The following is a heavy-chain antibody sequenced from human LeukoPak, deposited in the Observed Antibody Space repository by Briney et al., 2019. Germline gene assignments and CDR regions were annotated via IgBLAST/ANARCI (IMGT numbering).Heavy chain of an antibody. CDR3: AKDVGSAGTFDI. V-gene: IGHV3-30*02. Sequence: PGGSLRLSCAASGFNFRTYGMHWVRQAPGKGLEWVPVVWSDGSDIYYADSVKGRFTISRDNSKNTLYLQMNSLRADDTAVYYCAKDVGSAGTFDIWGQGTMVTVSS. J-gene: IGHJ3*02. D-gene: IGHD3-10*01. CDR2: VWSDGSDI. CDR1: GFNFRTYG.